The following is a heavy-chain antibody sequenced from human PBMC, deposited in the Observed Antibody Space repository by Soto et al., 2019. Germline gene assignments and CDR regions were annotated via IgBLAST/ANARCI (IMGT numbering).Heavy chain of an antibody. CDR2: ISAYNGNT. CDR3: ARVQDFHSSSSPRPRGGDY. Sequence: QVQLVQSGAEVKKPGASVKVSCKASGYTFTSYGISWVRQAPGQGLDWMGWISAYNGNTNYAQKLQGRVTMTTDTSTSTAYMERRSLRSDDTAVYYCARVQDFHSSSSPRPRGGDYWGQGTLVTVSS. CDR1: GYTFTSYG. D-gene: IGHD6-6*01. V-gene: IGHV1-18*01. J-gene: IGHJ4*02.